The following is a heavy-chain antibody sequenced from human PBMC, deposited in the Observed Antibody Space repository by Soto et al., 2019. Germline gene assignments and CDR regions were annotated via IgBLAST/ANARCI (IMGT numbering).Heavy chain of an antibody. V-gene: IGHV1-18*01. J-gene: IGHJ5*02. Sequence: QVPLVQSGPEVKMPGASLKVSCKASGYTFTSYGITWVRQAPGQGLEWMGWINGYNGHTKYAQKLQGRVTMTTDTSTSTAFMELRSLRSDDTAVYYCARVIPGVEAWFDPWGQGTLVTVSS. CDR3: ARVIPGVEAWFDP. D-gene: IGHD2-2*01. CDR2: INGYNGHT. CDR1: GYTFTSYG.